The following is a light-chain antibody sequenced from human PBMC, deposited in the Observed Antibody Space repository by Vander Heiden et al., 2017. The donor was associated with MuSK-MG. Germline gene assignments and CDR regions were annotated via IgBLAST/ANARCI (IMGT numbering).Light chain of an antibody. CDR2: GAS. J-gene: IGKJ1*01. CDR1: QSVSSN. CDR3: QQYKNWPPGT. Sequence: EIVMTQSPATLSVSPGERATLSCRASQSVSSNLAWYQQKPGQAPRLLIYGASTRATGIPARFSGSGYGKEFTLTNSSRQSEDFAVYYCQQYKNWPPGTFGQGTKVEIK. V-gene: IGKV3D-15*01.